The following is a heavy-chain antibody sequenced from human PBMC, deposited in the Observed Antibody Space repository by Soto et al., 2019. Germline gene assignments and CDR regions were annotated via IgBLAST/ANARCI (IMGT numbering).Heavy chain of an antibody. CDR3: ARTSTMVRGPYYYYGLDV. J-gene: IGHJ6*02. Sequence: PGGSLRLSCAPSGFTFSSHAMNRVRQAPGKGRWWFSFISSPSRTKTYAHSVKGRFTIARDNAKNSLYLQMSSLRDEDTAVYYCARTSTMVRGPYYYYGLDVWGQGTTVTVSS. V-gene: IGHV3-48*02. CDR1: GFTFSSHA. D-gene: IGHD3-10*01. CDR2: ISSPSRTK.